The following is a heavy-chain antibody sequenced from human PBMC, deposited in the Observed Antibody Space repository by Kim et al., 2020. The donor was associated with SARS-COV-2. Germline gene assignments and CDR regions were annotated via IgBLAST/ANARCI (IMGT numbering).Heavy chain of an antibody. V-gene: IGHV1-69*13. Sequence: SVKVSCKASGGTFSSYAISWVRQAPGQGLEWMGGIIPIFGTANYAQKFQGRVTITADESTSTAYMELSSLRSEDTAVYYCAREGAAPGGTTGTTAESWFDPWGQGALVTVSS. CDR3: AREGAAPGGTTGTTAESWFDP. CDR2: IIPIFGTA. CDR1: GGTFSSYA. D-gene: IGHD1-1*01. J-gene: IGHJ5*02.